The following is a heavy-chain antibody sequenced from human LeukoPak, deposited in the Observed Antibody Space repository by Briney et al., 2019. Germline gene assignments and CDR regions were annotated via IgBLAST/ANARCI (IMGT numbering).Heavy chain of an antibody. D-gene: IGHD3-3*01. CDR1: GFTFDDYA. J-gene: IGHJ5*02. CDR3: AKLHYDFWSGSSS. CDR2: ISWNSGSI. V-gene: IGHV3-9*01. Sequence: GRSLRLSCAASGFTFDDYAMHWVQQAPGKGLEWVSGISWNSGSIGYADSVKGRFTISRDNAKNSLYLQMNSLRAEDTAVYYCAKLHYDFWSGSSSWGQGTLVTVSS.